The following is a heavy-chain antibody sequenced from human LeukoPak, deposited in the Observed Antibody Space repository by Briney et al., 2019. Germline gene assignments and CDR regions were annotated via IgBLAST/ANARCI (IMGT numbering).Heavy chain of an antibody. Sequence: GGSLRLSCAASGFTFSSYAMSWVRQAPGKGLEWVSAISGSGGSTYYADSVKGRFTISRDNSKNTLYLQMNSLRAEDTAVYYCANYQRWLQSPLDYWGQGALVTVSS. J-gene: IGHJ4*02. D-gene: IGHD5-24*01. CDR3: ANYQRWLQSPLDY. V-gene: IGHV3-23*01. CDR1: GFTFSSYA. CDR2: ISGSGGST.